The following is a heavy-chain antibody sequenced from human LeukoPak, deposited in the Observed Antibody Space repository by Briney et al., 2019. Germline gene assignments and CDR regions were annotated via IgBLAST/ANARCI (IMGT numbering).Heavy chain of an antibody. V-gene: IGHV4-39*07. J-gene: IGHJ4*02. CDR2: IYYSGST. Sequence: PSETLSFTCTVSGGSISSSSYYWGWIRQPPGKGLEWIGSIYYSGSTYYNPSLKSRVTISVDTSKNQFSLKLSSVTAADTAVYYCARVSLRLGELSTFDYWGQGTLVTVSS. CDR3: ARVSLRLGELSTFDY. CDR1: GGSISSSSYY. D-gene: IGHD3-16*02.